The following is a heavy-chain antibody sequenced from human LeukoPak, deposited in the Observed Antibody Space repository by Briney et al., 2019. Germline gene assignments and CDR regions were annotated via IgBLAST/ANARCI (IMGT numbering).Heavy chain of an antibody. CDR2: VIPIFGTA. CDR3: ARGHDYGGNDHNWFDP. J-gene: IGHJ5*02. V-gene: IGHV1-69*05. CDR1: GGTFSSYA. Sequence: SVKVSCKASGGTFSSYAISWVRQAPGQGLEWMGRVIPIFGTANYAQKFQGRVTSTTDESTSTAYMELSSLRSEDTAVYYCARGHDYGGNDHNWFDPWGQGTLVTVSS. D-gene: IGHD4-23*01.